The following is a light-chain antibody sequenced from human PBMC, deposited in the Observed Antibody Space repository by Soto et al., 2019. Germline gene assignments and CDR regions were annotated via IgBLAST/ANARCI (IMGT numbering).Light chain of an antibody. Sequence: QSVLTQPPSASGTPGQRVTISCSGSSSNIGSKTVNWYQQLPGTAPKLLIYSNYQRPSGAPDRFSGSKSGTSASLAISGLQSEDEADYYCSAWDASLNGYVFGTGTRSPS. V-gene: IGLV1-44*01. CDR2: SNY. J-gene: IGLJ1*01. CDR3: SAWDASLNGYV. CDR1: SSNIGSKT.